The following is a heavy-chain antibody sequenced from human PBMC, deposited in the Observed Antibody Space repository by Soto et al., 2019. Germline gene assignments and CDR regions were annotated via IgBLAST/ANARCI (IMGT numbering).Heavy chain of an antibody. Sequence: XQXLSLTWAISGDXVNSNSPAWNWIRSSPSRGLEWLGRTYYRSNWRHDYAVSVKSRITFKPDTSNTHFPLQMNSVTADDTSVYYRARGVAGSVVYLWGQGTLVTVSS. CDR1: GDXVNSNSPA. V-gene: IGHV6-1*01. D-gene: IGHD6-19*01. CDR2: TYYRSNWRH. J-gene: IGHJ5*02. CDR3: ARGVAGSVVYL.